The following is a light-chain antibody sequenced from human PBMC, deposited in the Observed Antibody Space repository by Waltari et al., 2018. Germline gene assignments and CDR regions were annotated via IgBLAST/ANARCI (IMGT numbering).Light chain of an antibody. Sequence: DNQMTQSPSTLSTSVGDRVTITCRASQSISRWLAWYQQKPGKAPNILIYDASNLESGVPSRFSGSGSGTEFTLTISSLQPDDFATYYCQQYNGAFGQGTKVEIK. CDR3: QQYNGA. CDR2: DAS. J-gene: IGKJ1*01. V-gene: IGKV1-5*03. CDR1: QSISRW.